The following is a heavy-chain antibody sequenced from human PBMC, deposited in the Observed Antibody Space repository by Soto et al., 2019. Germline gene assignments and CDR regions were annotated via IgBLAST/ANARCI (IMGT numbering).Heavy chain of an antibody. CDR2: INHSGST. Sequence: SETLSLTCAVYGGSSSGYYWSWIRQPPGKGLEWIGEINHSGSTNYNPSLKSRVTISVDTSKNQFSLKLSSVTAADTAVYYCARGGMGIVVVPSNFDYWGQGTLVTVSS. V-gene: IGHV4-34*01. CDR3: ARGGMGIVVVPSNFDY. CDR1: GGSSSGYY. J-gene: IGHJ4*02. D-gene: IGHD2-2*03.